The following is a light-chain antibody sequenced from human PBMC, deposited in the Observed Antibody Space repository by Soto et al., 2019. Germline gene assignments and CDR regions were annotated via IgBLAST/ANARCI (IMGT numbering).Light chain of an antibody. V-gene: IGKV1-8*01. J-gene: IGKJ1*01. CDR2: ATS. CDR1: QGISSY. CDR3: QQYYNYPWT. Sequence: AIRMTQSPSSRSASTGDRVTITCRASQGISSYLAWFQQKPGRPPKLLMSATSTFQSDVTSRFSGSGSGKDFTLTIGCMQSEDLASYYCQQYYNYPWTVGKGTKVDIK.